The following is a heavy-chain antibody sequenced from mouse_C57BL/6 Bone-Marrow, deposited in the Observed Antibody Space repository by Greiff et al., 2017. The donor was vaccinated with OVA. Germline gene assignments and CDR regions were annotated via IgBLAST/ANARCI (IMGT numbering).Heavy chain of an antibody. D-gene: IGHD1-1*01. CDR1: GFSLTSYG. J-gene: IGHJ4*01. V-gene: IGHV2-6-1*01. Sequence: VQVVESGPGLVAPSQSLSITCTVSGFSLTSYGVHWVRQPPGKGLEWLVVIWSDGSTTYNSALKSRLSISKDNSKSQVFLKMNSLQTDDTAMYYCARHNYGSSSYYYAMDYWGQGTSVTVSS. CDR2: IWSDGST. CDR3: ARHNYGSSSYYYAMDY.